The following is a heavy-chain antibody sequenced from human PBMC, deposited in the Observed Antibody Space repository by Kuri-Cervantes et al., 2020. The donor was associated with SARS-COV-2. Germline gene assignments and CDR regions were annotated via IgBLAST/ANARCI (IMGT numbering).Heavy chain of an antibody. CDR3: AGEQTRSGWTSLFDY. D-gene: IGHD6-19*01. V-gene: IGHV1-18*01. Sequence: ASVKVSCKTSGYNSNVYGVTCGRQAPGQGLEWMGWISAYNGNTNYAQKLQGRVTMTTDTTTSTAYMELSNLRSEDTAVYYCAGEQTRSGWTSLFDYWGQGTLVTVSS. CDR1: GYNSNVYG. CDR2: ISAYNGNT. J-gene: IGHJ4*02.